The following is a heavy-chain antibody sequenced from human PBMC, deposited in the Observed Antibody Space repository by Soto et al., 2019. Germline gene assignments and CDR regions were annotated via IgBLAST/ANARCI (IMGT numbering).Heavy chain of an antibody. CDR1: GGSFSGYY. J-gene: IGHJ4*02. D-gene: IGHD3-10*01. V-gene: IGHV4-34*01. CDR2: INHSGST. Sequence: ASDTLSLTCAVYGGSFSGYYWSWIRQPPGKGLEWIGEINHSGSTNYNPSLKSRVTISVDTSKNQFSLKLSSVTAADTAVYYCAREPRQPFASGSYDYWGQGTLVTVSS. CDR3: AREPRQPFASGSYDY.